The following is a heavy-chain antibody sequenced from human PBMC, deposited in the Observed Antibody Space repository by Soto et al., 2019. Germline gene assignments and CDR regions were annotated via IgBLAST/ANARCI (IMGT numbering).Heavy chain of an antibody. CDR1: GFTFTSSA. Sequence: SVKVSCKASGFTFTSSAVQWVRQARGQRLEWIGWIVVGSGNTNYAQKFQERVTITRDMSTSTAYMELSSLRSEDTAVYYCAADISAMIVLYYWGQGTLVTVSS. D-gene: IGHD3-22*01. J-gene: IGHJ4*02. V-gene: IGHV1-58*01. CDR3: AADISAMIVLYY. CDR2: IVVGSGNT.